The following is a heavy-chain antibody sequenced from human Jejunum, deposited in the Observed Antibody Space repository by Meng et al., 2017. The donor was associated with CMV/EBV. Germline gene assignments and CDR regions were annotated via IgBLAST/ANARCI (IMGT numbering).Heavy chain of an antibody. Sequence: DSVSTNSAAWNWIMQSPSRRLKCLGRTYYRSTWYYAYAVSVKSRITITPDTSKNQFSLQLNSVTPEDTAVYYCARDSVAGMSPWFDPWGQGTLVTVSS. CDR1: DSVSTNSAA. V-gene: IGHV6-1*01. J-gene: IGHJ5*02. D-gene: IGHD6-19*01. CDR3: ARDSVAGMSPWFDP. CDR2: TYYRSTWYY.